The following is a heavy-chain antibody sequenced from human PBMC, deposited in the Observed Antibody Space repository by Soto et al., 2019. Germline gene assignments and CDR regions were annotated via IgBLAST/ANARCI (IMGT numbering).Heavy chain of an antibody. V-gene: IGHV3-23*01. J-gene: IGHJ4*02. CDR3: AKVRGTKFVVVVPAANIYFDY. Sequence: GGSLRLSCAASGFTFSSYAMSWVRQAPGKGLEWVSAISGSGGSTYYADSVKGRFTISRDNSKKTLYLQMNSLRAEDTAVYYCAKVRGTKFVVVVPAANIYFDYWGQGTLVTVSS. D-gene: IGHD2-2*01. CDR1: GFTFSSYA. CDR2: ISGSGGST.